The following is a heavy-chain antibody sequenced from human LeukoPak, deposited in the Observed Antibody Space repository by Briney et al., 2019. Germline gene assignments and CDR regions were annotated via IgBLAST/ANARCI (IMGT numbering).Heavy chain of an antibody. CDR3: AKARRDGYNFVDY. CDR1: GFTFSDYW. CDR2: IKDDGSET. D-gene: IGHD5-24*01. V-gene: IGHV3-7*03. Sequence: GGSLRLSCAASGFTFSDYWMTWVRQAPGKGLQWVANIKDDGSETYYVDSVKGRFTISRDNAKNSLYLQMNSLRAEDTAVYYCAKARRDGYNFVDYWGQGTLVTVSS. J-gene: IGHJ4*02.